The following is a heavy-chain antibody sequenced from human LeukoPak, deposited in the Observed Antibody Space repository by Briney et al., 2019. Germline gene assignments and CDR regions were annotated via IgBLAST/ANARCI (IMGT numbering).Heavy chain of an antibody. J-gene: IGHJ4*02. D-gene: IGHD4-17*01. Sequence: GGSLRLSCAASGFTFSSYGMHWVRQAPGKGLEWVAVISYDGSNKYYADSVKGRFTISRDNSKNTLYLQMNSLRAEDTAVYYCARAVPDYGDDYWGQGTLVTVSS. CDR1: GFTFSSYG. V-gene: IGHV3-30*03. CDR2: ISYDGSNK. CDR3: ARAVPDYGDDY.